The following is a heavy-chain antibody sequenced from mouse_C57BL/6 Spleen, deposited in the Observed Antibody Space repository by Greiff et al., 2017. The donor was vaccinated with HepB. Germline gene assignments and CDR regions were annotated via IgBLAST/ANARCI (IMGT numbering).Heavy chain of an antibody. V-gene: IGHV3-6*01. CDR3: ARGGYGSSFYFDY. CDR1: GYSITSGYY. J-gene: IGHJ2*01. D-gene: IGHD1-1*01. Sequence: VQLKESGPGLVKPSQSLSLTCSVTGYSITSGYYWNWIRQFPGNKLEWMGYISYDGSNNYNPSLKNRIPITRDTSKNQFFLKLNSVTTEDTATYYCARGGYGSSFYFDYWGQGTTLTVSS. CDR2: ISYDGSN.